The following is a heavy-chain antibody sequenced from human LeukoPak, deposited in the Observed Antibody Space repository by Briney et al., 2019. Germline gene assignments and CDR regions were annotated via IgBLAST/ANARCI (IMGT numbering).Heavy chain of an antibody. CDR1: GGSISSGSYY. CDR3: ARVKGGRGELRGTFDS. V-gene: IGHV4-61*02. Sequence: SETLSLTCTVSGGSISSGSYYWSWIRQPAGKGLEWIGRIYTSGSTNYNPSLKSRVTISVDTSKNQFSLTLGSVTAADTAVFYCARVKGGRGELRGTFDSWGQGTLVTVSS. CDR2: IYTSGST. D-gene: IGHD1-26*01. J-gene: IGHJ4*02.